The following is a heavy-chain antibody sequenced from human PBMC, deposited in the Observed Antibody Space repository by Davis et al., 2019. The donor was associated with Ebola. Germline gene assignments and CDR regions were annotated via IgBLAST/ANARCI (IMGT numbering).Heavy chain of an antibody. J-gene: IGHJ4*02. Sequence: MPSETLSLTCALYGGSFSGYYWSWIRQPPGKGLEWIGEINHSGSTNYNPSLKSRVTISVDTSKNQFSLKLSSVTAADTAVYYCARGLATRGGEYYFDYWGQGTLVTVSS. CDR3: ARGLATRGGEYYFDY. CDR1: GGSFSGYY. CDR2: INHSGST. V-gene: IGHV4-34*01. D-gene: IGHD3-16*01.